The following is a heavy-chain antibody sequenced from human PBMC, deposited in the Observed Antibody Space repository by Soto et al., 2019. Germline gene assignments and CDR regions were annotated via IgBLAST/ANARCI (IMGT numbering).Heavy chain of an antibody. Sequence: SETLSLTCAAYGGSFSGYYWSWIRQPPGKGLEWIGEINHSGSTNYNPSLKSRVTISVDTSKNQFSLKLSSVTAADTAVYYCARNRLVGAPHADYWGQGTLVTVSS. D-gene: IGHD1-26*01. J-gene: IGHJ4*02. V-gene: IGHV4-34*01. CDR2: INHSGST. CDR3: ARNRLVGAPHADY. CDR1: GGSFSGYY.